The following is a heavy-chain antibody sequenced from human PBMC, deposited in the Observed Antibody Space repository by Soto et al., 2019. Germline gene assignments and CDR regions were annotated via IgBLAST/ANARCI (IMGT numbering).Heavy chain of an antibody. CDR3: AHRREFIKSITMVRGDLFDY. CDR1: GFSLSTSGVG. CDR2: IYWDDDK. D-gene: IGHD3-10*01. J-gene: IGHJ4*02. V-gene: IGHV2-5*02. Sequence: QITLKESGPTLVKPTQTLTLTCTFSGFSLSTSGVGVGWIRQPPGKALEWLALIYWDDDKRYSPSLKSRLTITKATSKNQVVLTMTNMDPVDTATYYCAHRREFIKSITMVRGDLFDYWGQGTLVTVSS.